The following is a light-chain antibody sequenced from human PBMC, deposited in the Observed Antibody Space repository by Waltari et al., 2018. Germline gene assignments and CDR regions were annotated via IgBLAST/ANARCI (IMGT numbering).Light chain of an antibody. CDR3: SSYASSNFVV. CDR2: EAT. Sequence: QSALSQPASVSGSPGQSITISCTGARSDVGGFNYVSWYQQNPGKAPKLLIFEATKRPAGVSMRFSGSTSGNTASLTISGLQAEDEADYYCSSYASSNFVVFGGGTKVTVL. CDR1: RSDVGGFNY. J-gene: IGLJ3*02. V-gene: IGLV2-14*01.